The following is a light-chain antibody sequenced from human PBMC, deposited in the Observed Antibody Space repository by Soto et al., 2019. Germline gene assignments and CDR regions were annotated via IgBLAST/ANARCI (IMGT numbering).Light chain of an antibody. J-gene: IGKJ2*01. V-gene: IGKV1-39*01. CDR3: QQSYSSRYT. CDR2: AAS. CDR1: QRISSY. Sequence: DIQMTQSPSSLSAYIGDRVTITCRASQRISSYLSWYQQKPGKAPKLLIYAASSLQSGVPSRFSGSGSGTDFTHTISSLQPEDFATYYCQQSYSSRYTFGQGSRLEIK.